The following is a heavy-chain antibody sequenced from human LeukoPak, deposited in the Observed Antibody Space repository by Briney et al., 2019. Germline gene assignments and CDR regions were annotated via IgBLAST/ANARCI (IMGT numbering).Heavy chain of an antibody. J-gene: IGHJ3*01. Sequence: PGGSLRLPCAASGFSFSSYTMAWVRQGPGKGLEWVSSISSGSSSIYYADSLKGRFTISRDNAKNSLYLQMNSLGAEDTAVYYCARDNAFDFWGQGTVVTVSS. CDR3: ARDNAFDF. CDR1: GFSFSSYT. CDR2: ISSGSSSI. V-gene: IGHV3-21*01.